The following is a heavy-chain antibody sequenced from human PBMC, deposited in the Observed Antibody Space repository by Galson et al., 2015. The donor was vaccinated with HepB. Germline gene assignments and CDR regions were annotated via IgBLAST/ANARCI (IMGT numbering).Heavy chain of an antibody. J-gene: IGHJ4*02. V-gene: IGHV3-48*01. CDR2: ISSSSSTI. D-gene: IGHD5-12*01. CDR1: GFTFSSYS. CDR3: ARDQSGYDYLGLDY. Sequence: SLRLSCAASGFTFSSYSMNWVRQAPGKGLEWVSYISSSSSTIYYADSVKGRFTISRDNAKNSLYLQMNSLRAEVTAVYYCARDQSGYDYLGLDYWGQGTLVTVSS.